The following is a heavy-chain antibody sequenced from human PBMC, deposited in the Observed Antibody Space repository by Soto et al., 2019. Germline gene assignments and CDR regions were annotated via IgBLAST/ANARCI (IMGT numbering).Heavy chain of an antibody. V-gene: IGHV3-23*01. Sequence: GGSLRLSCAASGFTFSSYAMSWVRQAPGKGLEWVSAISGSGGSTYYADSVKGRFTISRDNSKNTLYLQMNSLRAEDTAVYYCAKDPDVLRYFDWLEPYYFGYWGQGTLVTVSS. J-gene: IGHJ4*02. CDR3: AKDPDVLRYFDWLEPYYFGY. CDR2: ISGSGGST. CDR1: GFTFSSYA. D-gene: IGHD3-9*01.